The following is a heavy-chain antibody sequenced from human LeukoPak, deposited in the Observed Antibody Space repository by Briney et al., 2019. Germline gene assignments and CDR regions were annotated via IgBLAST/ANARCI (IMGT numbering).Heavy chain of an antibody. CDR3: ARGPYKKTTLSVSFFRS. Sequence: GGSLRLSCAASGFTFSSYAMSWARQAPGKGLEWVSAIRGRCGSKYYADSVKGRFTIYRDNSKNTLYLQMNSLRVDDTPVYYCARGPYKKTTLSVSFFRSWGQGTLVTVSS. CDR2: IRGRCGSK. J-gene: IGHJ5*02. CDR1: GFTFSSYA. D-gene: IGHD4-17*01. V-gene: IGHV3-23*01.